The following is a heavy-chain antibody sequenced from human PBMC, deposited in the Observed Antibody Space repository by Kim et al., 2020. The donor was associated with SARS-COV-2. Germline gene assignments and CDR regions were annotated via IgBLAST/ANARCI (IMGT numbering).Heavy chain of an antibody. J-gene: IGHJ3*02. Sequence: SETLSLTCTVSGGSISSGGYYWSWIRQHPGKGLEWIGYIYYSGSTYYNPSLKSRVTISVDTSKNQFSLKLSSVTAADTAVYYCARDENGYYDSSGYSGGGRAFDIWGQGTMVTVSS. CDR1: GGSISSGGYY. V-gene: IGHV4-31*03. D-gene: IGHD3-22*01. CDR3: ARDENGYYDSSGYSGGGRAFDI. CDR2: IYYSGST.